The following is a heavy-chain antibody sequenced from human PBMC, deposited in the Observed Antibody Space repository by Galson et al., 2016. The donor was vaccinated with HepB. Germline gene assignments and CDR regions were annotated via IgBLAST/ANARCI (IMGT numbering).Heavy chain of an antibody. CDR1: GCSVYSHDYY. Sequence: LSLTCSVSGCSVYSHDYYWTWIRQPPGKGLEWIGYIYYSGTTYYNPSLKSRIPMSIDTSKDQISLTMTSVTAADTAVYYCARLYVGWGHYRFDSWGQGSLLIVSS. V-gene: IGHV4-30-4*01. J-gene: IGHJ4*02. CDR2: IYYSGTT. CDR3: ARLYVGWGHYRFDS. D-gene: IGHD3-16*02.